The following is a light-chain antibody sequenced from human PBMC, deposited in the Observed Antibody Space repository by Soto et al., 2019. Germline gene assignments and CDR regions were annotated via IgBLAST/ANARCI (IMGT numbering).Light chain of an antibody. Sequence: EIVLTQSPGTLSLSPGERATLSCRASQSVSNNYLAWYQQKPGQAPRLLIYGASNRATGIPDRFSGSGSGTDFTLTINRLEPEDFAVYYCQQYGSSPLTFGGGTTVDIK. V-gene: IGKV3-20*01. CDR1: QSVSNNY. CDR2: GAS. J-gene: IGKJ4*01. CDR3: QQYGSSPLT.